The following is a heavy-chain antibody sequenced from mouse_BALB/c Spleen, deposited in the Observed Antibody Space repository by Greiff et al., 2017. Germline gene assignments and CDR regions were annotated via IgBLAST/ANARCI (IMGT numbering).Heavy chain of an antibody. CDR3: AREDYYGSSRGYFDV. CDR1: GYTFTSYV. V-gene: IGHV1-14*01. CDR2: INPYNDGT. Sequence: VQLQQSGPELVKPGASVKMSCKASGYTFTSYVMHWVKQKPGQGLEWIGYINPYNDGTKYNEKFKGKATLTSDKSSSTAYMELSSLTSEDSAVYYCAREDYYGSSRGYFDVWGAGTTVTVSS. D-gene: IGHD1-1*01. J-gene: IGHJ1*01.